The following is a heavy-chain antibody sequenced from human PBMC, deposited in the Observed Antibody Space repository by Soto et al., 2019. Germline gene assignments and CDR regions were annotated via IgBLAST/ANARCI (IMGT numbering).Heavy chain of an antibody. J-gene: IGHJ6*02. CDR2: ISYDGSNK. V-gene: IGHV3-30-3*01. D-gene: IGHD3-3*01. CDR1: GFTFSSYA. CDR3: ARARYITIFGVVITNYGMDV. Sequence: QVQLVESGGGVVQPGRPLRLSCAASGFTFSSYAMHWVRQAPGKGLEWVAVISYDGSNKYYADSVKGRFTISRDNSKNTLYLQMNSLRAEDTAVYYCARARYITIFGVVITNYGMDVWGQGTTVTVSS.